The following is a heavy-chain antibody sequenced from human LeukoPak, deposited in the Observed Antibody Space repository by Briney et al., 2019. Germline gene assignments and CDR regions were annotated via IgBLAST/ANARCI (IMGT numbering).Heavy chain of an antibody. CDR2: IYSSGSS. CDR3: ARLAYSSGWSYFDS. D-gene: IGHD6-19*01. Sequence: SETLSLTCTVSGDSITNYYWSWIRQPAGKGLEWLGRIYSSGSSNHNPSLETRVTMSVDTPENQFSLKLNSVTAADTAVYYCARLAYSSGWSYFDSWGQGTLVTVSS. J-gene: IGHJ4*02. V-gene: IGHV4-4*07. CDR1: GDSITNYY.